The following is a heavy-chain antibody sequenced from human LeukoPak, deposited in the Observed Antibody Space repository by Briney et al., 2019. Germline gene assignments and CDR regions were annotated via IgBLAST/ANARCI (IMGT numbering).Heavy chain of an antibody. CDR3: ARGYGSGSHYLLYYFDY. Sequence: GASVKVSCKASGYTFTSYYMYWVRQAPGQGLEWMGMINPSGGSTTYAQKFQGRVTMTRDTSTSTVYMELSSLRSEDTAVYYCARGYGSGSHYLLYYFDYWGQGTLVTVSS. J-gene: IGHJ4*02. CDR2: INPSGGST. V-gene: IGHV1-46*01. D-gene: IGHD3-10*01. CDR1: GYTFTSYY.